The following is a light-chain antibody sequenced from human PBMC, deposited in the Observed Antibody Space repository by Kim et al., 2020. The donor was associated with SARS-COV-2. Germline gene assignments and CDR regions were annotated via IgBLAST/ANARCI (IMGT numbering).Light chain of an antibody. CDR3: QQRTNWRYT. CDR2: DAS. Sequence: EIVLTQCPATLSLSPGERATLSCRASQSVSRNLIWYQQKPGQAPRPLMYDASNRATGVPARFSGSGSGTDFTLTISSLEPEDFAVYYCQQRTNWRYTFGQGTKLEI. V-gene: IGKV3-11*01. CDR1: QSVSRN. J-gene: IGKJ2*01.